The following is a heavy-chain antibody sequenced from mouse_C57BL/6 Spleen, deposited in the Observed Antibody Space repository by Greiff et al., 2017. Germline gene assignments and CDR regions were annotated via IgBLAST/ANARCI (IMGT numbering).Heavy chain of an antibody. Sequence: EVKVVESGGGLVKPGGSLKLSCAASGFTFSSYAMSWVRQTPEKRLEWVATISDGGSYTYYPANVKGRFTISRDNAKNNLYLQMSQLKSEDTAMXYGARAGYGYGGGFAYWGQGTLVTVSA. CDR2: ISDGGSYT. J-gene: IGHJ3*01. D-gene: IGHD2-2*01. CDR3: ARAGYGYGGGFAY. CDR1: GFTFSSYA. V-gene: IGHV5-4*03.